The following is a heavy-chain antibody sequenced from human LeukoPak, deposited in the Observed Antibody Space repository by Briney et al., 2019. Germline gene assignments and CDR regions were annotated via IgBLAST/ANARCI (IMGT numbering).Heavy chain of an antibody. CDR3: ARGLRVVIGGSPPWYYFDY. Sequence: ASVKVSCKVSGYTLTELSMHWVRQAPGKGLEWMGGFDPEDGETIYAQKFQGRVTMTRNASMSTAYMELRSLRSEDTAVYYCARGLRVVIGGSPPWYYFDYWGQGSLVTVSS. V-gene: IGHV1-24*01. CDR1: GYTLTELS. D-gene: IGHD2-15*01. CDR2: FDPEDGET. J-gene: IGHJ4*02.